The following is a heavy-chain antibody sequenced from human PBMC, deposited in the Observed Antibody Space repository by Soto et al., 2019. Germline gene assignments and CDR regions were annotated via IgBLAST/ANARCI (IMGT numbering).Heavy chain of an antibody. CDR3: ARTPVKARPMYYFDY. Sequence: QVQLVESGGGVVQPGRSLRLSCAASGFTFSSYAMHWVRQAPGKGLEWVAVISYDGSNKYYADSVKGRFTISRDNSKNTLYLQMNSLRAEDTAVYYCARTPVKARPMYYFDYWGQGTLVTVSS. D-gene: IGHD6-6*01. J-gene: IGHJ4*02. CDR2: ISYDGSNK. V-gene: IGHV3-30-3*01. CDR1: GFTFSSYA.